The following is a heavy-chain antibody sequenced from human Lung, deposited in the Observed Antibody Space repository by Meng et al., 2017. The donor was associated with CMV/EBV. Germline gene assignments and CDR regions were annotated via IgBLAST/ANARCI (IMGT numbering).Heavy chain of an antibody. V-gene: IGHV3-30*03. CDR1: GFTFSNYG. Sequence: ASGFTFSNYGMLWVLQAPGKGLEWVAFITYDGSNKYYADSVKGRFTIFRDNSNNMLYLQMSCLRADDTAVYFCARLGGVWELLFWGGQGTMVTVAS. CDR2: ITYDGSNK. D-gene: IGHD1-26*01. J-gene: IGHJ4*02. CDR3: ARLGGVWELLFW.